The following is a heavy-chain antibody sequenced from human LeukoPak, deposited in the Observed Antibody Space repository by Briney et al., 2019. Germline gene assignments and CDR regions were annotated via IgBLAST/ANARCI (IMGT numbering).Heavy chain of an antibody. Sequence: GGSLRLSCSASGFTLKTYSVHWVRQAPGKGLEYVSSISTDGTGTYYADSVKGRFTISRDNSKNTLYLQVSSLRAEDTAVYYCVRPSSGYYYDYWGQGTLVTVSS. CDR3: VRPSSGYYYDY. CDR1: GFTLKTYS. J-gene: IGHJ4*02. CDR2: ISTDGTGT. D-gene: IGHD3-22*01. V-gene: IGHV3-64D*09.